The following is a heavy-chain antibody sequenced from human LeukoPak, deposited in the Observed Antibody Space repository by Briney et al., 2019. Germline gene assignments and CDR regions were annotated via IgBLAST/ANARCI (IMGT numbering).Heavy chain of an antibody. CDR1: GGSISSSTYF. CDR3: ARRRFVRGPDVVNPFDY. V-gene: IGHV4-39*01. Sequence: SETLSLTCTVSGGSISSSTYFWGWIRQPPGKGLEWIGTINYSGSTYYNPSLKSRVTISVDTSKNQFSLKLSSVTAADTAVYYCARRRFVRGPDVVNPFDYWGQGTLVTVSS. CDR2: INYSGST. J-gene: IGHJ4*02. D-gene: IGHD2-8*01.